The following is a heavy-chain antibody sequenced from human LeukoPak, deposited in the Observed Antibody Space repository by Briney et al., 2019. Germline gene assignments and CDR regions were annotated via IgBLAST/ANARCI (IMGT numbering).Heavy chain of an antibody. Sequence: GGSLRLSCAASGFMFTNCAFHWVRQAPGKGPEWVSTVSYDGKYEFYSDSVKGRFSISRNDSDNTVYLQMNSLRPEDSAVFYCAKVRGPLYYYAIDAWGQGTKVTVSS. D-gene: IGHD1-14*01. J-gene: IGHJ6*02. CDR3: AKVRGPLYYYAIDA. CDR2: VSYDGKYE. CDR1: GFMFTNCA. V-gene: IGHV3-30*18.